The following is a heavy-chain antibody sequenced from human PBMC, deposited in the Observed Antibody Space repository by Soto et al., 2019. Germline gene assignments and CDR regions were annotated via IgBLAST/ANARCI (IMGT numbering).Heavy chain of an antibody. D-gene: IGHD3-10*01. CDR2: INPNSGGT. J-gene: IGHJ6*02. Sequence: QVQLVQSGAEVKKPGASVKVSCKASGYTFTGYYMHWVRQAPGQGLEWMGWINPNSGGTNYAQKFQGWVTMTRDTSISTAYMELSRLRSDDTAVYYCARAGRGILWFGELLRPWHYYYGMDVWGQGTTVTVSS. CDR1: GYTFTGYY. V-gene: IGHV1-2*04. CDR3: ARAGRGILWFGELLRPWHYYYGMDV.